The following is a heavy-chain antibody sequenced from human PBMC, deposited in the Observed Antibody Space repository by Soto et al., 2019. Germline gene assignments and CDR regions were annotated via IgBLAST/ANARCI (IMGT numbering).Heavy chain of an antibody. CDR3: AYLRGFTGSPRX. J-gene: IGHJ4*02. CDR2: IYYSGLT. D-gene: IGHD3-16*01. Sequence: SDTLSLTFTVSGGSMSSEGYYWSWIRQHPGKGVEVIGYIYYSGLTDYNPSLKSRLTLSVDKSKNEFYLKMRSVTAADTAVYYCAYLRGFTGSPRXWGQGTLVTGSX. CDR1: GGSMSSEGYY. V-gene: IGHV4-31*03.